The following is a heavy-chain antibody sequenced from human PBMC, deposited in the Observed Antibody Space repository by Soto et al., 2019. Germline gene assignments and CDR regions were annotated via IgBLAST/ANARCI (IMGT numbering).Heavy chain of an antibody. Sequence: QVQLQESGPGLVKPSGTLSLTCAISGGSVSSSNWWSWVRQPPGKGLEWIAEIYHSGNTNYNPSLKSRVTISVDKSKNQFSLKLTSVTAADTAVYYCSRVTGATTSDHFDYWGQGTLVTVSS. J-gene: IGHJ4*02. V-gene: IGHV4-4*02. CDR1: GGSVSSSNW. CDR2: IYHSGNT. D-gene: IGHD1-26*01. CDR3: SRVTGATTSDHFDY.